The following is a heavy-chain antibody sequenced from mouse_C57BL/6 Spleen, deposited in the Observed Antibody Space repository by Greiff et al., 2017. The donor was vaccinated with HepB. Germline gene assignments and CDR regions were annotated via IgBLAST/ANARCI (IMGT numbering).Heavy chain of an antibody. CDR2: ISDGGSYT. D-gene: IGHD1-1*01. CDR3: ARGGSRGYFDV. J-gene: IGHJ1*03. CDR1: GFTFSSYA. Sequence: EVQRVESGGGLVKPGGSLKLSCAASGFTFSSYAMSWVRQTPEKRLEWVATISDGGSYTYYPDNVKGRFTISRDNAKNNLYLQMSHLKTEDTAMYYCARGGSRGYFDVWGTGTTVTVSS. V-gene: IGHV5-4*01.